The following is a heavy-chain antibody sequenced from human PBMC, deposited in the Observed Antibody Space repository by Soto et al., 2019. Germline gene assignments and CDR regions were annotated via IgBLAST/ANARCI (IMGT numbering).Heavy chain of an antibody. CDR1: GFSLSTSGVG. J-gene: IGHJ5*02. CDR3: SQINYYDRRNYWYNSFAP. Sequence: QITLKESGPTLVKPTQTLTLTCTFSGFSLSTSGVGVAWIRQPPRKALEYVALIYWDDDKSYRPSLKSRLTITKETSKNPVVLTMANMDPVDTATYYCSQINYYDRRNYWYNSFAPWGLGTLVTASS. V-gene: IGHV2-5*02. D-gene: IGHD3-22*01. CDR2: IYWDDDK.